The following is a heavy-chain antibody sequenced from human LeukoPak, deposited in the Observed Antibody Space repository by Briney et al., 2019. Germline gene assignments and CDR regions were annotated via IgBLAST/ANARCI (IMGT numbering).Heavy chain of an antibody. J-gene: IGHJ4*02. D-gene: IGHD1-26*01. CDR2: INHSGST. CDR1: GESFSAYY. Sequence: SETLSLTCAVYGESFSAYYWSWIRQPPGKGLDWIGEINHSGSTNYNPSLNSRVTISVDTSKNQFSLKLRSVTAADTAVYYCARVKDSGSYSWNFDYWGQGTLVIVSS. CDR3: ARVKDSGSYSWNFDY. V-gene: IGHV4-34*01.